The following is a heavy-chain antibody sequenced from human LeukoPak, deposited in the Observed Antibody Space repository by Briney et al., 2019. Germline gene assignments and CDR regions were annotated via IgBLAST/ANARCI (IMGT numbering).Heavy chain of an antibody. CDR2: ISRSSSTI. D-gene: IGHD1-7*01. CDR1: GFTFSRYS. J-gene: IGHJ3*02. V-gene: IGHV3-48*01. CDR3: AKKTTWDAFDI. Sequence: GGSLRLSCAASGFTFSRYSMNWVRQAPGKGLEWVSYISRSSSTIYYADSVKGRFTISRDNSKNTLYLQMNSLRAEDTAVYYCAKKTTWDAFDIWGQGTMVTVSS.